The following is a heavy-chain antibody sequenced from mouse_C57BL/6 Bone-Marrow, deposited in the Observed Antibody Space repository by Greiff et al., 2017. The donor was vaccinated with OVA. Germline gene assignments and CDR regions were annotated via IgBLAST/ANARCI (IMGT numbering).Heavy chain of an antibody. CDR1: GFSFNTYA. CDR3: VRQGYYGSFDY. J-gene: IGHJ2*01. V-gene: IGHV10-1*01. Sequence: EVHLVESGGGLVQPKGSLKLSCAASGFSFNTYAMNWVRQAPGKGLEWVARIRSKSNNYATYYADSVKDRFTISRDDSESMLYLQMNNLKTEDTAMYYCVRQGYYGSFDYWGQGTTLTVSS. CDR2: IRSKSNNYAT. D-gene: IGHD1-1*01.